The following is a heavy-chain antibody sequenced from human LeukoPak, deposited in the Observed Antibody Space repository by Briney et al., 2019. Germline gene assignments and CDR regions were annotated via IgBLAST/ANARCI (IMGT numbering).Heavy chain of an antibody. CDR3: ARDPQLWSYYYYYYMDV. D-gene: IGHD5-18*01. V-gene: IGHV3-11*04. J-gene: IGHJ6*03. CDR1: GFNFSDYY. Sequence: PGGSLRLSCAASGFNFSDYYMSWVRQAPGRGLEWISFFSSGDTNIKYADSVKGRFTISRDNAKNSLYLQMNSLRAEDTAVYYCARDPQLWSYYYYYYMDVWGKGTTVTVSS. CDR2: FSSGDTNI.